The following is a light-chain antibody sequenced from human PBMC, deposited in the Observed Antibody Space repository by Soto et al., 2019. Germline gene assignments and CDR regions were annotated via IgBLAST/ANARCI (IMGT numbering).Light chain of an antibody. CDR3: QQYGSKPWT. Sequence: EIVLTQSPGTLSLFPGGRATLSCRASQSVNNNYLAWYQQKPGQAPRLLLYGASNRATGIPDRFSGSGSGTAFTLTISRLEPEDVAVFYCQQYGSKPWTFGQGTEVEV. CDR1: QSVNNNY. J-gene: IGKJ1*01. V-gene: IGKV3-20*01. CDR2: GAS.